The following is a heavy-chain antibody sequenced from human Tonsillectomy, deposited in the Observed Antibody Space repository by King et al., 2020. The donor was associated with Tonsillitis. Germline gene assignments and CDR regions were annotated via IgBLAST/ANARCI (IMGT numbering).Heavy chain of an antibody. Sequence: VQLQQWGAGLLKPSETLSLTCAVYGGSFSGYYWSWIRQPPGKGLEWIGEINHSGSTNYNPSLKSRVTISVDTSKNQFSLKVSSVTAADTAVYYCARGGVVPAAIFYRGWSLRRDYWGQGTLLTVPT. D-gene: IGHD2-2*01. CDR1: GGSFSGYY. V-gene: IGHV4-34*01. J-gene: IGHJ4*02. CDR3: ARGGVVPAAIFYRGWSLRRDY. CDR2: INHSGST.